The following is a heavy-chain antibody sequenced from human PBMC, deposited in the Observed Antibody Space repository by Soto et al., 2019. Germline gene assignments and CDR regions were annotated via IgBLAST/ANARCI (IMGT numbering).Heavy chain of an antibody. CDR1: GYAFSNYA. V-gene: IGHV3-23*01. Sequence: TGGSLRLSCAASGYAFSNYAMTWVRQAPGKGLEWVSVLSGTGDTTYYAASVKGRFTISRDNSKSTLYLQMNSLRAEDTALYYCAKSSSANSYSALDSWGQGTLVTVSS. CDR3: AKSSSANSYSALDS. D-gene: IGHD2-2*02. J-gene: IGHJ4*02. CDR2: LSGTGDTT.